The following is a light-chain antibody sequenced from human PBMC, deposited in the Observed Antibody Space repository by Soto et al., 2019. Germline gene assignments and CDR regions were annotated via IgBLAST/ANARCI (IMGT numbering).Light chain of an antibody. CDR2: DVS. Sequence: QSVLTQPRSVSGSPGQSVTISCPGTSSDVGGYNYVSWYQQHPGKAPKLMIYDVSKRPSGVPDRFSGSKSGNTASLTISGLQAEDEADDYCCSYAGSYTFFYVFGTGTKVTVL. CDR3: CSYAGSYTFFYV. CDR1: SSDVGGYNY. J-gene: IGLJ1*01. V-gene: IGLV2-11*01.